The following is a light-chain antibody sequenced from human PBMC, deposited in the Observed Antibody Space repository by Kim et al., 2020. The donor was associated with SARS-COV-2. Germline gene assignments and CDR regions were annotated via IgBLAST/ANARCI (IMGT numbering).Light chain of an antibody. CDR3: SSYTTSRTWV. CDR1: SSDVGAYNY. J-gene: IGLJ3*02. Sequence: QSVLTQPASVSGSPGQSITISCTGTSSDVGAYNYVSWYQQHPGKAPKLMIYDVSKRPSGVSNRFSGSKSGNTASLTISGLQAEDEADYYCSSYTTSRTWVFGRDPADRP. V-gene: IGLV2-14*01. CDR2: DVS.